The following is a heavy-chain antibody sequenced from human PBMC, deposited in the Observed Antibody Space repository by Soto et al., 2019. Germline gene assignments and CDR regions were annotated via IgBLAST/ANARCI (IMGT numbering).Heavy chain of an antibody. CDR1: GFSFSTYA. CDR2: ISYDGSNK. J-gene: IGHJ4*02. V-gene: IGHV3-30-3*01. CDR3: ARDSYFDY. Sequence: PRLSCAASGFSFSTYAMHWVRQAPGKGLEWVAIISYDGSNKYYADSVRGRFTISRDNSKNTLFLQMNSLRAEDTAVYYCARDSYFDYWGQGTMVTVYS.